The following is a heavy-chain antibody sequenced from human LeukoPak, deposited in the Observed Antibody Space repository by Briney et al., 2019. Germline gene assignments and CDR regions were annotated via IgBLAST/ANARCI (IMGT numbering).Heavy chain of an antibody. CDR3: ARDFTKRSHSMGV. CDR1: GYTFTGYY. D-gene: IGHD3-3*01. Sequence: ASVKVSCKASGYTFTGYYMHWVRQAPGQGLEWMGWINPNSGGTNYAQKFQGRVTMTRDTSISTAYMELSRLRSDDTAVYYCARDFTKRSHSMGVWGKGTTVTVSS. J-gene: IGHJ6*03. V-gene: IGHV1-2*02. CDR2: INPNSGGT.